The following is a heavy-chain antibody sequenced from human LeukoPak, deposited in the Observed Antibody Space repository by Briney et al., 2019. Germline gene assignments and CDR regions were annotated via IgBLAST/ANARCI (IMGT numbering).Heavy chain of an antibody. CDR2: IYYSGST. CDR1: GGSISSYY. Sequence: KASETLSLTCTVSGGSISSYYWSWIRQPPGKGLEWIGYIYYSGSTNYNPSLKSRVTISVDTSKNQFSLKLSSVTAADTAVYYCARLSVRGVIINFDYWGQGTLVTVSS. D-gene: IGHD3-10*01. J-gene: IGHJ4*02. CDR3: ARLSVRGVIINFDY. V-gene: IGHV4-59*08.